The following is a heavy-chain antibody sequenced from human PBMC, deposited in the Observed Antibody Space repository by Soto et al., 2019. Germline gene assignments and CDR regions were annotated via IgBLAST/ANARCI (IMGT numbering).Heavy chain of an antibody. D-gene: IGHD2-2*01. CDR2: LLPIFGTA. V-gene: IGHV1-69*06. Sequence: QVQLVQSGAEVKKPGSPVKVSCKASGGTFSSYAISWVRQAPGRGLEWMGGLLPIFGTANYARKFQGRVTITADRSTSTAYMELSSLRSEDTAVYYCARASTLTVHCGSVSCPRMDVWGQGTTVTVSS. CDR1: GGTFSSYA. J-gene: IGHJ6*02. CDR3: ARASTLTVHCGSVSCPRMDV.